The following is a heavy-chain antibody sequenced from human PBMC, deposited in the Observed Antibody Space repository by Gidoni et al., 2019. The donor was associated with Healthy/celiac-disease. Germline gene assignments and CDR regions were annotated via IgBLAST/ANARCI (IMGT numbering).Heavy chain of an antibody. J-gene: IGHJ4*02. V-gene: IGHV4-39*01. D-gene: IGHD3-16*02. CDR3: ARIGGVIGRFDY. CDR1: GGSISSSSYY. CDR2: IYYSGST. Sequence: QLQLQESGPGLVKPSETLSLTCTVPGGSISSSSYYWGWIRQPPGKGLEWIGSIYYSGSTYYNPSLKSRVTISVDTSKNQFSLKLSSVTAADTAVYYCARIGGVIGRFDYWGQGTLVTVSS.